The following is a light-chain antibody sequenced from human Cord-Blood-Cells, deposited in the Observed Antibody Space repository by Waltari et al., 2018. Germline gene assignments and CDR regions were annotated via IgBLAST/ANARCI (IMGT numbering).Light chain of an antibody. J-gene: IGLJ2*01. CDR2: QDS. CDR1: KSAPKY. CDR3: QAWDSSTVV. Sequence: SYQLTQPPSVSVPPRQQPTITPLATKSAPKYACWYQQKPGQSPVLVIYQDSKRPSGIPERFSGSNSGNTATLTISGTQAMDEADYYCQAWDSSTVVFGGGTKLTVL. V-gene: IGLV3-1*01.